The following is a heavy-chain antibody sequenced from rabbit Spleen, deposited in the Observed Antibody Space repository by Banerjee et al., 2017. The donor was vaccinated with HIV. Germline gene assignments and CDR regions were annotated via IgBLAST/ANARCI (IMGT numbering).Heavy chain of an antibody. CDR2: IYSSNDIT. CDR3: ARGGYGGHIYTMGL. J-gene: IGHJ4*01. Sequence: QEQLEESGGGLVKPGASLTLTCTASGFSFSNSYYMYWVRQAPGKGLEWIGCIYSSNDITWYASWAKGRFTISKTSSTTVTLQMTSLTDADTATYFCARGGYGGHIYTMGLWGPGTLVTVS. V-gene: IGHV1S45*01. CDR1: GFSFSNSYY. D-gene: IGHD4-2*01.